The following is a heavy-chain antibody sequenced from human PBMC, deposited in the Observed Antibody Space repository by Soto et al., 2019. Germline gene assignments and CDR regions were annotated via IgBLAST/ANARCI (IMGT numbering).Heavy chain of an antibody. CDR1: GYTFTNFG. CDR3: ARDKGYGFGWSSSSGMDV. V-gene: IGHV1-18*01. D-gene: IGHD5-18*01. Sequence: ASVKVSCKASGYTFTNFGLSCVRQAPGQGLEWMGWISGYNGNTNYAQKFQGRVTMTTDTSTSTAYMEVRSLTSDDTAVYYCARDKGYGFGWSSSSGMDVWGQGTTVTVS. CDR2: ISGYNGNT. J-gene: IGHJ6*02.